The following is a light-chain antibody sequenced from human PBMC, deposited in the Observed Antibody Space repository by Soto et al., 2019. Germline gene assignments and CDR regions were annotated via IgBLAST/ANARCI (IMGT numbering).Light chain of an antibody. Sequence: QSVLTQPASVSGSPGQSITISCTGTSSDVGGYNSVSWYQQHPGKAPILILYDVTDRPSGVSYRFSGSKSGNTASLTISGLQAADEADYFCSSFTSSMTNVFGSGTKGTVL. CDR1: SSDVGGYNS. CDR3: SSFTSSMTNV. J-gene: IGLJ1*01. CDR2: DVT. V-gene: IGLV2-14*01.